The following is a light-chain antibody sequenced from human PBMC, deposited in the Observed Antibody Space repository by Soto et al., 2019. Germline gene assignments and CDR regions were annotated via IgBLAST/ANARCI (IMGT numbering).Light chain of an antibody. CDR2: DAS. J-gene: IGKJ1*01. Sequence: DIQMIQYPSTLSASVGDRVTITCRASQSIRTWLAWFQQKPGKAPKLLISDASSLESGVPSRFSGRGSRTEFTLTISSLQPDDFATYYCQQYNSDLWTFGQGTKIEI. CDR3: QQYNSDLWT. V-gene: IGKV1-5*01. CDR1: QSIRTW.